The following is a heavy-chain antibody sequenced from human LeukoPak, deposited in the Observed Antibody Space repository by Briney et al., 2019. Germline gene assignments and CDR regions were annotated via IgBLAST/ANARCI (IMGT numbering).Heavy chain of an antibody. Sequence: SETLSLTCTVSGGSISNYYWSWIRQPPGKGLEWIGYIYYSGSTNYNPSLKSRVTISVDTSKNQFSLKLSSVTAANTAVYYCARTTEAHSGQPRYYSYYMDVWGKGTTVTVSS. CDR1: GGSISNYY. D-gene: IGHD1-14*01. CDR2: IYYSGST. J-gene: IGHJ6*03. CDR3: ARTTEAHSGQPRYYSYYMDV. V-gene: IGHV4-59*01.